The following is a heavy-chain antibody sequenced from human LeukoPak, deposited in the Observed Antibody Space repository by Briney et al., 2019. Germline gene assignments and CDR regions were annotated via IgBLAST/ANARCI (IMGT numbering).Heavy chain of an antibody. Sequence: GGSLRLSCAASGFTVSSNYMSWVRQTPGKGLEWVANIKKDGTETKYVDSVRGRFTISRDNAKNSLFLQMNSLRAEDTAVYYCVREGGSDWYSGWFDPWGQGTLVTVSS. V-gene: IGHV3-7*01. CDR3: VREGGSDWYSGWFDP. J-gene: IGHJ5*02. D-gene: IGHD6-19*01. CDR1: GFTVSSNY. CDR2: IKKDGTET.